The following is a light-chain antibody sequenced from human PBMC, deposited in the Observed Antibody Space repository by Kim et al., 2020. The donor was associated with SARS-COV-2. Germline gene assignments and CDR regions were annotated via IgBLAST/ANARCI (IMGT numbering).Light chain of an antibody. Sequence: NFMLTQPHSESESPGKTVTISCTRSSGSIASNYVQWYQQRPGSAPTTVIYEDNQRPSGVPDRFSGSIDSSSNSASLTISGLKTEDEADYYCQSYDSSNWVFGGGTQLTVL. CDR2: EDN. V-gene: IGLV6-57*04. J-gene: IGLJ3*02. CDR3: QSYDSSNWV. CDR1: SGSIASNY.